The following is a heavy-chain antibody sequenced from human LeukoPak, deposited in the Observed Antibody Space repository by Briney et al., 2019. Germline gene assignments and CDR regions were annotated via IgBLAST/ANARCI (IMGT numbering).Heavy chain of an antibody. CDR1: GGSISSSSYY. D-gene: IGHD6-13*01. CDR2: IYYSGST. CDR3: ARVTDSSSWTPDDY. V-gene: IGHV4-39*07. J-gene: IGHJ4*02. Sequence: SSETLSLTCTVSGGSISSSSYYWGWIRQPPGKGLEWIGSIYYSGSTYYNPSLKSRVTISVDTSKNQFSLKLSSVTAADTAVYYCARVTDSSSWTPDDYWGQGTLVTVSS.